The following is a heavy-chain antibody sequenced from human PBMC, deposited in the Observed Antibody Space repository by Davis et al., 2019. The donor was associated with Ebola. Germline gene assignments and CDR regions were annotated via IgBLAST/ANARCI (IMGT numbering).Heavy chain of an antibody. Sequence: GGSLRLSCAASGFTFSSYWMSWVRQAPGKGLEWVSAISGSGGSTYYADSVKGRFTISRDNSKNTLYLQMNSLRAEDTAVYYCAKCDYGDYGIDYWGQGTLVTVSS. V-gene: IGHV3-23*01. J-gene: IGHJ4*02. CDR2: ISGSGGST. D-gene: IGHD4-17*01. CDR1: GFTFSSYW. CDR3: AKCDYGDYGIDY.